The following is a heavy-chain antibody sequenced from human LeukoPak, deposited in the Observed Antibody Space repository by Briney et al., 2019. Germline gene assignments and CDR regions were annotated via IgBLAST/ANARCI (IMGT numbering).Heavy chain of an antibody. CDR2: IYHSGST. V-gene: IGHV4-4*02. Sequence: PSETLSLTCAVSGGSISSSNWWSWVRQPPGKGLEWIGEIYHSGSTNYNPSLKSRVTISVDKSKNQFSLKLSSVTAADTAVYYCARDWRYCCGGSCPNWFDPWGQGTLVTVSS. CDR3: ARDWRYCCGGSCPNWFDP. D-gene: IGHD2-15*01. CDR1: GGSISSSNW. J-gene: IGHJ5*02.